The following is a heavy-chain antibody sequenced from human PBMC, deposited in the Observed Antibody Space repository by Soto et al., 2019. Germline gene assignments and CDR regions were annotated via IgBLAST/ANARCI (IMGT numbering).Heavy chain of an antibody. J-gene: IGHJ6*02. D-gene: IGHD3-3*01. CDR1: GFTFSNAW. CDR3: TTESGDFGEEPYYYYGLDV. Sequence: GGSLRLSCAASGFTFSNAWMNWVRQAPGKGLEWVGRIKSKTDAGTTDYPAPVKGEFTISRDDSKNTLYLQMNSLKTEETAVYYCTTESGDFGEEPYYYYGLDVWGQGTTVTVSS. CDR2: IKSKTDAGTT. V-gene: IGHV3-15*07.